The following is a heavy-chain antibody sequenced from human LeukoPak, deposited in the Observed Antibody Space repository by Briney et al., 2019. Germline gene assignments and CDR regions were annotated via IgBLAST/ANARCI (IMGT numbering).Heavy chain of an antibody. D-gene: IGHD4-17*01. CDR3: ARCAYGDSTRFDP. CDR2: IYHSGST. J-gene: IGHJ5*02. CDR1: GDSISSSSYN. V-gene: IGHV4-39*07. Sequence: PSETLSLTCSVSGDSISSSSYNWGWIRQPPGKGLEWIGSIYHSGSTYYNPSLKSRVTISVDTSKNQFSLKLSSVTAADTAVYYCARCAYGDSTRFDPWGQGTLVTVSS.